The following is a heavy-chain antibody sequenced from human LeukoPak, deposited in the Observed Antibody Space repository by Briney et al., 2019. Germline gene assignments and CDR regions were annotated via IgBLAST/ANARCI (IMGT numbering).Heavy chain of an antibody. CDR1: GFTFSSYG. CDR2: ISGSGGST. J-gene: IGHJ4*02. CDR3: ASRPKIQPRQKVDY. V-gene: IGHV3-23*01. D-gene: IGHD5-18*01. Sequence: GGSLRLSCAASGFTFSSYGMSWVRQAPGKGLEWVSAISGSGGSTYYADSVKGRFTISRDNSKNTLYLQMNSLRAEDTAVYYCASRPKIQPRQKVDYWGQGTLVTVSS.